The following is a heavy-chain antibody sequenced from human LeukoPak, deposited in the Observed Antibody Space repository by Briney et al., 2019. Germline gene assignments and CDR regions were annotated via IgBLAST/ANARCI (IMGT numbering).Heavy chain of an antibody. J-gene: IGHJ6*03. CDR1: GYTFSTHW. CDR3: ARESYYDSSGYLLGYYYYYMDV. V-gene: IGHV3-7*01. Sequence: GGSLRLSCAASGYTFSTHWMSWVRQAPGKGLEWVANIKQDGSEKYYVDSVKGRFTISRDNAKNSLYLQMNSLRVEDTAVYYCARESYYDSSGYLLGYYYYYMDVWGKGTTVTISS. CDR2: IKQDGSEK. D-gene: IGHD3-22*01.